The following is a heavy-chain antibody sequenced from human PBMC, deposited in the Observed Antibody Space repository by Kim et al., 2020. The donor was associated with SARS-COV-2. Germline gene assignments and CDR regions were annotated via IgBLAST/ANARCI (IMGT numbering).Heavy chain of an antibody. J-gene: IGHJ4*02. CDR3: ARLTYYYDSSGYYRLYYLDY. Sequence: ASVKVSCKASGYTFTSYDVNWVRQAAGLGLEWMGWMNPNSGNTGYAQNFQGRLTMTRNTSITTAYMELSSLRSEDTAVYYCARLTYYYDSSGYYRLYYLDYWGQGTLVTVSS. V-gene: IGHV1-8*01. D-gene: IGHD3-22*01. CDR1: GYTFTSYD. CDR2: MNPNSGNT.